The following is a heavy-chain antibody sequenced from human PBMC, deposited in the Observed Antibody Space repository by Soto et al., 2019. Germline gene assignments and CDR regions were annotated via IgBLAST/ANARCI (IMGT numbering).Heavy chain of an antibody. J-gene: IGHJ4*02. CDR3: ASAVWREILDY. CDR1: GFTFSSYW. CDR2: IKQDGSEK. Sequence: GGSLRLSCAASGFTFSSYWMSWVRQAPGKGLEWVANIKQDGSEKYYVDSVKGRFTISRDNAKNSLYLQMNSLRAEDTAVYYCASAVWREILDYWGQGTLVTVSS. V-gene: IGHV3-7*05. D-gene: IGHD1-26*01.